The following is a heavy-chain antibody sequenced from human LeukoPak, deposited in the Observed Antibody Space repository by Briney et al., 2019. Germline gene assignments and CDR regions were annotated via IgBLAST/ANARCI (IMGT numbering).Heavy chain of an antibody. J-gene: IGHJ4*02. Sequence: GESLKISCKGSGYSFTRYWIGWVRQMPGKGLEWMGRIDPDDSYTNYSPAFQGRVTMSADKSSRTAYLQWSSLEASDTAMYYCARRPGGVLADTDFFESWGQGTLVIVSS. CDR2: IDPDDSYT. V-gene: IGHV5-10-1*01. CDR3: ARRPGGVLADTDFFES. CDR1: GYSFTRYW. D-gene: IGHD3-16*01.